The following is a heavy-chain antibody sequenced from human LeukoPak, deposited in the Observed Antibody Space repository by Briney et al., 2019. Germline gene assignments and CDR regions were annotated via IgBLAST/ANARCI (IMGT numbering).Heavy chain of an antibody. Sequence: GGSLRLSCAASGFTFSSYSMNWVRQAPGKGLEWVSYISSSSTIYYADSVKGRFTISRDNAKNSLYLQMNSLRAEDAAVYYCARDRNRGYFQHWGQGTLVTVSS. D-gene: IGHD3-10*01. CDR3: ARDRNRGYFQH. J-gene: IGHJ1*01. CDR2: ISSSSTI. CDR1: GFTFSSYS. V-gene: IGHV3-48*04.